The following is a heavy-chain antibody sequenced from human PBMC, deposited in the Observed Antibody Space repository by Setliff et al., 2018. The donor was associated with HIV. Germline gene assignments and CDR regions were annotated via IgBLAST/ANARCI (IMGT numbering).Heavy chain of an antibody. CDR2: IHPSGGST. CDR1: GYDFRGYG. J-gene: IGHJ5*02. V-gene: IGHV1-46*01. D-gene: IGHD2-15*01. Sequence: GASVKVSCKTSGYDFRGYGIAWVRQVPGHGLEWMGVIHPSGGSTSYAQSFQDRVTMTRDTSTSTVYMELSSLKSEDTAVYYCARVRYCSGGSCYGGEYWFDPWGQGTLVTVSS. CDR3: ARVRYCSGGSCYGGEYWFDP.